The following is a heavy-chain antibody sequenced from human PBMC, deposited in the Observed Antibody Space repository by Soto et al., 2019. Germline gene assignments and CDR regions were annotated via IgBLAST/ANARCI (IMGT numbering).Heavy chain of an antibody. CDR3: AHREKSTFDI. CDR1: GFSLNTGGVA. Sequence: QITLKESGPTLVKPTQTLTLTCTFSGFSLNTGGVAVAWLRQPPGKALEWLALLYGNDDKRYCPSLKTRLTITNDTPKNQVVLTMTNMDPVDTATYYCAHREKSTFDIWGQGTMLTVSS. D-gene: IGHD6-6*01. CDR2: LYGNDDK. J-gene: IGHJ3*02. V-gene: IGHV2-5*01.